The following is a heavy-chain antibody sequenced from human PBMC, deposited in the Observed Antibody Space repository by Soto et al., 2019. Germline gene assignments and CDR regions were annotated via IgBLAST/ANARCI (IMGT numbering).Heavy chain of an antibody. CDR2: ISGSGGST. Sequence: PGGSLRLSCAASGFTFSSYAMSWVRQAPGKGLEWVSAISGSGGSTYYADSVKGRFTISRDNSKNTLYLQMNSLRAEDTAVYYCAKGGLGNWRYYYYGMDVWGQGTTVTVSS. V-gene: IGHV3-23*01. J-gene: IGHJ6*02. CDR3: AKGGLGNWRYYYYGMDV. D-gene: IGHD1-1*01. CDR1: GFTFSSYA.